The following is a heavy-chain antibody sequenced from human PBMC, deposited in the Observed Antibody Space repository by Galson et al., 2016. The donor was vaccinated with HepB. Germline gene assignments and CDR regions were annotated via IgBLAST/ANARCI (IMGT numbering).Heavy chain of an antibody. V-gene: IGHV2-70*01. Sequence: PALVKPTQTLTLTCTFSGFSLSTSGMCVSWIRQPPGKALEWLALIDWDDDKYYSTSLKTRLTISKDTYKNQVVLTMTNMDPVDTATYYFERIRGIAAAGPFHYWGQGTLVTVSS. CDR2: IDWDDDK. J-gene: IGHJ4*02. CDR1: GFSLSTSGMC. D-gene: IGHD6-13*01. CDR3: ERIRGIAAAGPFHY.